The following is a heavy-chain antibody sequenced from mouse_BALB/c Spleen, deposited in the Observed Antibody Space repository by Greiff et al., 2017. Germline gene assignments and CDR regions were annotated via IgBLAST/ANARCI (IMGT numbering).Heavy chain of an antibody. D-gene: IGHD2-2*01. CDR1: GYTFTDYY. J-gene: IGHJ2*01. CDR3: ARGYDGGFDY. Sequence: QVQLQQSGAELARPGASVKLSCKASGYTFTDYYINWVKQRTGQGLEWIGEIYPGSGNTYYNEKFKGKATLTADKSSSTAYMQLSSLTSEDSAVYFCARGYDGGFDYWGQGTTLTVSS. V-gene: IGHV1-77*01. CDR2: IYPGSGNT.